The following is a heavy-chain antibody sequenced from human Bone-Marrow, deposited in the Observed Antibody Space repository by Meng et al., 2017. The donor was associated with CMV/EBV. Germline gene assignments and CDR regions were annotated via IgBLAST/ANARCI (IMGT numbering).Heavy chain of an antibody. Sequence: SVKVSCKASGGTFSSYAISWVRQAPGQGLEWMGGIIPIFGTANYAQKFQGRVTITTDESTSPAYMELSSLRSEDTAVYYCARGIVPAAMEWFDPWGQGTLVTVSS. CDR3: ARGIVPAAMEWFDP. CDR1: GGTFSSYA. J-gene: IGHJ5*02. V-gene: IGHV1-69*05. CDR2: IIPIFGTA. D-gene: IGHD2-2*01.